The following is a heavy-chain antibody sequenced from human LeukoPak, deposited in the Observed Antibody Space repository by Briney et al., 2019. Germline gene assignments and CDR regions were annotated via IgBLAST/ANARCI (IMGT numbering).Heavy chain of an antibody. J-gene: IGHJ4*02. D-gene: IGHD1-26*01. V-gene: IGHV3-23*01. CDR1: GFTFSSYA. Sequence: TGGSLRLSCTASGFTFSSYAMSWVRQAPGKGLEWVSAISDTGGSTYYADSVKGRFTVSRDNSKNTLYLQMNSLRAEDTAVYYCATELRRHNSGSGYFDYGGQGTLVTVSS. CDR3: ATELRRHNSGSGYFDY. CDR2: ISDTGGST.